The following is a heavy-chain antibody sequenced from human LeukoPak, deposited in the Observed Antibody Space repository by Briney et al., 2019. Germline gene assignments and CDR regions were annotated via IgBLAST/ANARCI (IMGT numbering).Heavy chain of an antibody. CDR2: IRSKAYGGTT. Sequence: SLKLSCTASGFTFGDYAMSWVRQAPGKGLEWVGFIRSKAYGGTTEYAASVKGRFTISRDDSKSIAYLQMNSLKTEDTAVYYCTRDLDSEGFNPWGQGTLVTVSS. CDR3: TRDLDSEGFNP. V-gene: IGHV3-49*04. D-gene: IGHD3/OR15-3a*01. J-gene: IGHJ5*02. CDR1: GFTFGDYA.